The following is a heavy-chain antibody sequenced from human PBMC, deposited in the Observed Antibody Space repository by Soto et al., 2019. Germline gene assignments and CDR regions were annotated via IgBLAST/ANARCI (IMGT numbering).Heavy chain of an antibody. CDR3: ARDARPIAADWFDP. V-gene: IGHV4-61*01. Sequence: SETLSLTCTVSGGSVSSGSYYWSWIRQPPGKGLEWIGYIYYSGSTNYNPSLKSRVTISVDTSKNQFSLKLSSVTAADTAVYYCARDARPIAADWFDPWGQGTLVTVSS. CDR2: IYYSGST. CDR1: GGSVSSGSYY. D-gene: IGHD6-13*01. J-gene: IGHJ5*02.